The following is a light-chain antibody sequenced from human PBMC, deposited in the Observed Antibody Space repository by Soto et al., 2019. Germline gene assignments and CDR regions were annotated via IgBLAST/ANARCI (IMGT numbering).Light chain of an antibody. J-gene: IGKJ5*01. CDR1: QSLLYSSNNRNY. CDR3: QQYISTPIT. V-gene: IGKV4-1*01. Sequence: DIVMTQSPDSLAVSLRETATINCKSSQSLLYSSNNRNYLVWYQHKPGQPPKLLIYWASTRELGVPDRFSGSGSGTDFTLTISRLQAEDVAVYYGQQYISTPITFGQGTRVEIK. CDR2: WAS.